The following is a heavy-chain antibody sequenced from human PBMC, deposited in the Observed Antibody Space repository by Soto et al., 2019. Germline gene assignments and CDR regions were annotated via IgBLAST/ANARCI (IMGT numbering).Heavy chain of an antibody. CDR1: GGTFSSYA. V-gene: IGHV1-69*13. Sequence: ASVKVSCKASGGTFSSYAISWVRQAPGQGLEWMGGSIPIFGTANYAQKFQGRVTITADESTSTAYMELSSLRSEDTAVYYCARDLAIAAPGGQDYWGQGTLVTVSS. J-gene: IGHJ4*02. CDR3: ARDLAIAAPGGQDY. CDR2: SIPIFGTA. D-gene: IGHD6-6*01.